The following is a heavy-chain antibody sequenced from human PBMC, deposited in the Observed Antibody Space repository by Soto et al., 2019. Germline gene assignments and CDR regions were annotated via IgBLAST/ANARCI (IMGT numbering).Heavy chain of an antibody. CDR2: INAGNGNT. Sequence: QVQLVQSGAEEKKPGASVKVSCKASGYTFTSYAMHWVRQAPGQRLEWMGWINAGNGNTKYSQKCQGRVTITRDTSASTADMELRSLRSEDTAGYYWARSMVVVTALDYWGQGTLVTVSS. V-gene: IGHV1-3*05. CDR1: GYTFTSYA. J-gene: IGHJ4*02. CDR3: ARSMVVVTALDY. D-gene: IGHD2-21*02.